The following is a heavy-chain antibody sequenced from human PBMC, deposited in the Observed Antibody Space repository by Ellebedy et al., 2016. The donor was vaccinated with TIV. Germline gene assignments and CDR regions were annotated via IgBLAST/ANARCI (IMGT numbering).Heavy chain of an antibody. D-gene: IGHD6-6*01. CDR3: ARAKTRREQLVRARDRGGDAFDI. CDR1: GGSFSGYY. V-gene: IGHV4-34*01. CDR2: INHSGST. J-gene: IGHJ3*02. Sequence: SETLSLTXAVYGGSFSGYYWRWIRQPPGKGLEWFGEINHSGSTNYNPSLKSRVTISVDTSKNQFSLKLSSVTAADTAVYYCARAKTRREQLVRARDRGGDAFDIWGQGTMVTVSS.